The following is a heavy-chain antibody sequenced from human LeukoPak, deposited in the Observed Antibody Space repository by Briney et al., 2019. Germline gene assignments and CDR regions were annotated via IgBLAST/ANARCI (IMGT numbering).Heavy chain of an antibody. CDR1: GFTVSSNS. J-gene: IGHJ4*02. CDR2: IYSGTI. Sequence: GGSLRLSCTVSGFTVSSNSMSWVRQAPGKGLEWVSFIYSGTIHYSDSVKGRFTISIDNSKNTLYLQMNSLRAEDTAVYYCARRAGAYSHPYDYWGQGTLVTVSS. D-gene: IGHD4/OR15-4a*01. V-gene: IGHV3-53*01. CDR3: ARRAGAYSHPYDY.